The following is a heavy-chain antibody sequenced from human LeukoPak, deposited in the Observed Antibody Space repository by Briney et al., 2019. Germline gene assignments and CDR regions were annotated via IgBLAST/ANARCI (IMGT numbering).Heavy chain of an antibody. D-gene: IGHD2-8*01. CDR2: IYSSGST. Sequence: SETLSLTCTVSVGSISSAHYSWSWIRQPAGKGPEWIGRIYSSGSTNYNPSLKSRVTISVDTPKNQFSLKLSSVTAADTAVYHCARDPGDCSNGVCYLFDYWGQGTLVTVSS. J-gene: IGHJ4*02. V-gene: IGHV4-61*02. CDR1: VGSISSAHYS. CDR3: ARDPGDCSNGVCYLFDY.